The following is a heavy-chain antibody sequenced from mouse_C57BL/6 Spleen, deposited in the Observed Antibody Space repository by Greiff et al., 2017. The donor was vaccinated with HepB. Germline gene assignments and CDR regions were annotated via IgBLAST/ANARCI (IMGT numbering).Heavy chain of an antibody. V-gene: IGHV1-59*01. Sequence: QVQLQQPGAELVRPGTSVTLSCKASGYTFTSYWMHWVKQRPGQGLEWIGVIDPSDSYTNYNQKFKGKATLTVDTSSSTAYMQLSSLTSEDSAVYYCARPNYYGSSYRYFDVWGTGTTVTVSS. CDR2: IDPSDSYT. CDR3: ARPNYYGSSYRYFDV. D-gene: IGHD1-1*01. J-gene: IGHJ1*03. CDR1: GYTFTSYW.